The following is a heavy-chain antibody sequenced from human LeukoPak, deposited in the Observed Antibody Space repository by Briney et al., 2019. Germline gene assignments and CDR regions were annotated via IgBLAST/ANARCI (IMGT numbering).Heavy chain of an antibody. CDR1: GGSFSDYY. CDR2: IYYSGST. Sequence: PSETLSLTCAVYGGSFSDYYWSWIRQHPGKGLEWIGYIYYSGSTYNNPSLKSRVTISVDAAKNQVSLKLSSVTAADTAVYYCARGGQRYDSSGLVLYYWGQGTLVTVSS. J-gene: IGHJ4*02. D-gene: IGHD3-22*01. CDR3: ARGGQRYDSSGLVLYY. V-gene: IGHV4-31*11.